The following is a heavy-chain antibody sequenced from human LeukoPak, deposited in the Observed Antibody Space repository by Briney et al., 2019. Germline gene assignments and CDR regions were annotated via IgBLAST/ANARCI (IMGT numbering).Heavy chain of an antibody. Sequence: SETLSLTCSVSAGSISRYYWSWIRQPPGKGLEWIGYIYYSGSTDYNPSLKSRVTISLDTSKNQFSLKLSSVTPADTAVYYCAREYHYYDTRGYYYFDYWGQGTLVTVSS. J-gene: IGHJ4*02. CDR1: AGSISRYY. CDR3: AREYHYYDTRGYYYFDY. CDR2: IYYSGST. V-gene: IGHV4-59*01. D-gene: IGHD3-22*01.